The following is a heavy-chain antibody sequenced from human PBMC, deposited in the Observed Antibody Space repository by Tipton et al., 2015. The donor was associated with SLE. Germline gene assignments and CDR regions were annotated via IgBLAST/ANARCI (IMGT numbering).Heavy chain of an antibody. CDR1: GGSINSYY. CDR2: IYYSGST. Sequence: TLSLTCTVSGGSINSYYWSWIRQPPGKGLEWIGSIYYSGSTYYNPSLKSRVTISVDTSKNQFSLKLSSVTAADTAVYYCARVRNYFDLWGRGTLVTVSS. CDR3: ARVRNYFDL. D-gene: IGHD2/OR15-2a*01. J-gene: IGHJ2*01. V-gene: IGHV4-59*12.